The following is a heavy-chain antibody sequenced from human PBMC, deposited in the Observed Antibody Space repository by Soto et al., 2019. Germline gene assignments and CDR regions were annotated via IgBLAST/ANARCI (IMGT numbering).Heavy chain of an antibody. CDR1: GGSIRSGGYY. D-gene: IGHD1-26*01. V-gene: IGHV4-31*03. J-gene: IGHJ6*02. Sequence: QVQLEESGLGLMKPSQTLSLTCTVSGGSIRSGGYYWNWIRQHPGKGLEWIGNIYYSGSTYYNPSLKSRITISIDTSKNQFSLKLSSVTAADTAVYYCALASYPLYYGMDVWGQGTTVTVSS. CDR3: ALASYPLYYGMDV. CDR2: IYYSGST.